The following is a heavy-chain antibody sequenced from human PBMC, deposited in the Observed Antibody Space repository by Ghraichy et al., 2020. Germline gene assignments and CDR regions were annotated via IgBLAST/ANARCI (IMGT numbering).Heavy chain of an antibody. V-gene: IGHV3-7*03. CDR1: GFTFSTFW. J-gene: IGHJ6*02. D-gene: IGHD3-10*01. CDR2: IKEDGSEK. CDR3: GRGRGLGV. Sequence: SCAASGFTFSTFWMSWVRQAPGKGLEWVANIKEDGSEKFYVDSVKGRFTISRDNAKNSVNLQMTSLRDEDTAVYYCGRGRGLGVWGQGTTVIVSS.